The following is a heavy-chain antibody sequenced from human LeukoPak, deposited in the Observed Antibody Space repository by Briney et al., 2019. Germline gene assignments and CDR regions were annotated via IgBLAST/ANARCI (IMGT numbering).Heavy chain of an antibody. J-gene: IGHJ3*02. CDR1: GGSISSYY. CDR3: ARDPRYCSGGSCFSDALDI. D-gene: IGHD2-15*01. V-gene: IGHV4-4*07. Sequence: PSETLSLTCTVSGGSISSYYWSWIRQPAGKGLEWIGRIYTSGSTNYNPSLKSRVTMSVDTSKNQFSLKLSSVTAADTAVYYCARDPRYCSGGSCFSDALDIWGQGTMVTVSS. CDR2: IYTSGST.